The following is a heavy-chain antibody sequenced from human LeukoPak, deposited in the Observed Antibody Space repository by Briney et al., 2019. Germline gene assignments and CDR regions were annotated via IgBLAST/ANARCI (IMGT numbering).Heavy chain of an antibody. J-gene: IGHJ4*02. CDR3: ASPYYDYWSTYSGY. CDR1: GFTFSSYA. Sequence: GGSLRLSCAASGFTFSSYAMHWVRQAPGKGLEWVANINQDGSEKYYVDSVKGRFTISRDNAKNSLYLQMNSLRAEDTAVYYCASPYYDYWSTYSGYWGQGTLVTVSS. V-gene: IGHV3-7*01. CDR2: INQDGSEK. D-gene: IGHD3-3*01.